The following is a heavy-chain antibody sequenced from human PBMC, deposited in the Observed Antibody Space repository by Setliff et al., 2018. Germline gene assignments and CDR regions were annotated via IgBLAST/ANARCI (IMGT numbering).Heavy chain of an antibody. Sequence: SETLSLTCTVSGGSISSNSYYWGWIRQPPGKGLEWIGSMYYGGSTYYNPSLKSRVTISIDPSKNQFSLKLSSVTAADTAVYYCARGGGGYHAASWGQGILVTVSS. J-gene: IGHJ5*02. D-gene: IGHD2-2*01. V-gene: IGHV4-39*07. CDR2: MYYGGST. CDR3: ARGGGGYHAAS. CDR1: GGSISSNSYY.